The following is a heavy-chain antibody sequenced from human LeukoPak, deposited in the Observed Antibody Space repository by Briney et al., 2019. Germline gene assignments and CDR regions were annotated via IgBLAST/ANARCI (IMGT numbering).Heavy chain of an antibody. CDR2: ISGSGGNT. Sequence: GGSLRLSCAASGFTFSTYAMSWVRQAPGKGLESFSTISGSGGNTYYADSVRGRFTISRDNSKNTLYLHMNSLRAEYTAVYYCAKERADYTNPYYLDYWGQGTLVTVSS. J-gene: IGHJ4*02. D-gene: IGHD3-3*01. CDR3: AKERADYTNPYYLDY. V-gene: IGHV3-23*01. CDR1: GFTFSTYA.